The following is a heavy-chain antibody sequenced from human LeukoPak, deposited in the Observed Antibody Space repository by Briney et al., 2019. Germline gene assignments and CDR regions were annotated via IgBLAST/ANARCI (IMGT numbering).Heavy chain of an antibody. CDR2: NDYSGST. CDR1: GGPISTHY. V-gene: IGHV4-59*11. J-gene: IGHJ6*03. CDR3: ARGATFRGTYYMDV. Sequence: PSETLSLTCIVPGGPISTHYWSWSRQPPGKGLEWIGYNDYSGSTNYNPSLKSRVTISVDTSKNQFSLKLNSVTAADTAVYYCARGATFRGTYYMDVWGKGTTVTVSS. D-gene: IGHD3-10*01.